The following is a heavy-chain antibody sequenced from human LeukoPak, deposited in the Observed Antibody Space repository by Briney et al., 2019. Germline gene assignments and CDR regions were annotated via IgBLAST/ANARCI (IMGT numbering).Heavy chain of an antibody. CDR3: ARHNLTDYLRDSATTRFDY. J-gene: IGHJ4*02. Sequence: SETLSLTCIISVGSISVYYWGWIRQPPGKGLEWIGYVHSNGDTDYNPSLRSRLTILLDTSKRDFSLKVSSVSPADTAVYYCARHNLTDYLRDSATTRFDYWGQGTLVTVSS. CDR1: VGSISVYY. CDR2: VHSNGDT. V-gene: IGHV4-59*01. D-gene: IGHD1-14*01.